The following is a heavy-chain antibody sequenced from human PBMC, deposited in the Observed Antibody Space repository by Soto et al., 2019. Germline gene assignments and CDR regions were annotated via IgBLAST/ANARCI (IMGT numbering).Heavy chain of an antibody. J-gene: IGHJ4*02. CDR3: ASYGGRFDY. CDR1: GGSISSYY. V-gene: IGHV4-59*01. CDR2: IYYSGST. D-gene: IGHD4-17*01. Sequence: SETLSLTCTVSGGSISSYYWSWIRQPPGKGLEWIGYIYYSGSTNYNPSLKSRVTISVDTSKNQFSLKLSSVTAVDTAVYYCASYGGRFDYWGQGTLVTVSS.